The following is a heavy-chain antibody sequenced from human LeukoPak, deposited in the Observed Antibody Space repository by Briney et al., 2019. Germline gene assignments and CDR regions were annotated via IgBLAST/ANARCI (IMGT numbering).Heavy chain of an antibody. CDR2: TSSSSSTI. D-gene: IGHD6-6*01. V-gene: IGHV3-48*02. J-gene: IGHJ4*02. Sequence: GGSLRLSCAASGFIFSSYTMNWVRQAPGKGLEWVSHTSSSSSTIYYADSVKGRFTVSRDNAKNSLYLQMNSLRDEDTAVYYCARDGSSPLSRWGQGTLVTVSS. CDR1: GFIFSSYT. CDR3: ARDGSSPLSR.